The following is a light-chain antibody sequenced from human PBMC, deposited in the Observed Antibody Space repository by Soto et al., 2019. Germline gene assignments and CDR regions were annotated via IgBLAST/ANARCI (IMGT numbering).Light chain of an antibody. CDR3: SSYTSSSTLGV. Sequence: QSALTQPASVPGSPGQSITISCTGTSSDVGGYNYVSWYQQHPGKAPKLMIFDVSSRPSGVSNRFSGSKSGNTASLTISGLQAEDEADYYCSSYTSSSTLGVFGGGTKLTVL. CDR2: DVS. CDR1: SSDVGGYNY. V-gene: IGLV2-14*03. J-gene: IGLJ2*01.